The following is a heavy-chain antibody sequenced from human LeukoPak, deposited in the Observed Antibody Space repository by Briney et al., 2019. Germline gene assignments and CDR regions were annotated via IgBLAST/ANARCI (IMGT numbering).Heavy chain of an antibody. D-gene: IGHD6-19*01. Sequence: PSETLSLTCAAYGGSFSGYYWSWIRQPPGQGLEWIGEINHSGSTNYNPSLKSRVTISVDTSKNQFSLKLSSVTAADTAVYYCARGRYSSGWYSYYFDYWGQGTLVTVSS. CDR2: INHSGST. CDR1: GGSFSGYY. CDR3: ARGRYSSGWYSYYFDY. J-gene: IGHJ4*02. V-gene: IGHV4-34*01.